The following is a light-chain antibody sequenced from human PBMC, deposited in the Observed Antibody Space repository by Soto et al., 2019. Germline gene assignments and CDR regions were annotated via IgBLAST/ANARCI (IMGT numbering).Light chain of an antibody. V-gene: IGKV3-20*01. CDR3: QHYGPSPGCT. Sequence: EIVLTQSPGTLSLSPGERATLSCRASQSVTSSYFAWYQHKPGQAPRLLIYAASDRATGIPDRFIGSGSVTNFTLTISRLEPEDFAVYYCQHYGPSPGCTFGQGTKLEI. J-gene: IGKJ2*02. CDR2: AAS. CDR1: QSVTSSY.